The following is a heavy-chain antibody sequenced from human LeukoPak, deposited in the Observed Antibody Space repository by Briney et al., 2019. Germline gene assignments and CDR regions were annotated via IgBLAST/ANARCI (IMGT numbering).Heavy chain of an antibody. J-gene: IGHJ1*01. CDR2: ISRTSRHE. D-gene: IGHD1-26*01. Sequence: GGSLRLSCAASGFTFSDYSMNWVRQAPGKGLEWVASISRTSRHEYYAGSVEGRFTISRDNADNSLHLQMNGLRADDMAVYFRVRDLMSMGATTAYLHHWGQGTLVTVSS. CDR3: VRDLMSMGATTAYLHH. V-gene: IGHV3-21*01. CDR1: GFTFSDYS.